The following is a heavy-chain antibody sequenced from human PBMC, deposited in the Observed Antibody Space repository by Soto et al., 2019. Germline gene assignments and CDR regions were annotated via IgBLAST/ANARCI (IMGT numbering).Heavy chain of an antibody. Sequence: GGSLRLSCAASGFTFSDYYMSWIRQAPGKGLEWVSYISSSGSTIYYADSVKGRFTISRDNAKNSLYLQMNSLRAKDTAVYYCARVGGYYDILTGYVPYYYMDVWGKGTTVTVSS. CDR3: ARVGGYYDILTGYVPYYYMDV. CDR2: ISSSGSTI. J-gene: IGHJ6*03. CDR1: GFTFSDYY. D-gene: IGHD3-9*01. V-gene: IGHV3-11*01.